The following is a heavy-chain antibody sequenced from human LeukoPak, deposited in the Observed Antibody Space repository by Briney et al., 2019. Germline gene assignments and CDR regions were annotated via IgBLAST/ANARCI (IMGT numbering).Heavy chain of an antibody. D-gene: IGHD3-9*01. J-gene: IGHJ6*04. V-gene: IGHV1-69*06. CDR1: LGTSISYA. Sequence: SVKVSCKSSLGTSISYAISSVRPAPAQGLEWMGGIIPIFGTANNPQKFQGRVTIPADNSTSTAYMELSSLRTEDTAVYYCARTYCDILTGYYRYYYYHGMDVWGKGTTVTVSS. CDR2: IIPIFGTA. CDR3: ARTYCDILTGYYRYYYYHGMDV.